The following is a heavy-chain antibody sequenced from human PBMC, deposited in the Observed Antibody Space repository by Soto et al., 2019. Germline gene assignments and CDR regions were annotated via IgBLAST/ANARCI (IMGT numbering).Heavy chain of an antibody. J-gene: IGHJ6*03. CDR2: IFSNDEK. V-gene: IGHV2-26*01. CDR1: GFSLINARMG. D-gene: IGHD2-15*01. Sequence: SGPTLVNPTEALTLTCAVSGFSLINARMGVSWVRQPPGKALEWLAHIFSNDEKSYSTSLKSRLTISKDTSKSQVVLTMTNMDPVDTATYFCARILCSSGSCYSYYYYYMYVWGKGTTVTVSS. CDR3: ARILCSSGSCYSYYYYYMYV.